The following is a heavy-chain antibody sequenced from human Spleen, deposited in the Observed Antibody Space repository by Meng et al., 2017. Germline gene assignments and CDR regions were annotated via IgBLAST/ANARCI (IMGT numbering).Heavy chain of an antibody. CDR1: GYTFTSYD. Sequence: QVQLVQYGAEVKKPGASGKVSCKASGYTFTSYDINWVRRAPGQGLEWMGRINPKSGDTHYAQRFQGRVTMTGDTSISTAYMELSGLRSDDTAMYYCARDEDISAAGKLFGDYWGQGTLVTVSS. D-gene: IGHD6-13*01. V-gene: IGHV1-2*06. J-gene: IGHJ4*02. CDR3: ARDEDISAAGKLFGDY. CDR2: INPKSGDT.